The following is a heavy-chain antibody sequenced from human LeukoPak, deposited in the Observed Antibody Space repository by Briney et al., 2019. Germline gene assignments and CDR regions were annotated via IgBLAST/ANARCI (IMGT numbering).Heavy chain of an antibody. CDR2: IYYSGST. CDR3: AAAPYVILTGYFSWFDP. J-gene: IGHJ5*02. V-gene: IGHV4-39*01. D-gene: IGHD3-9*01. CDR1: GGSISSSSYY. Sequence: SETLSLTCTVSGGSISSSSYYWGWIRQPPGKGLEWIGSIYYSGSTYYNPSLKSRVTISVDTSKNQFSLKLSSVTAADTAVYYCAAAPYVILTGYFSWFDPWGQGTLVTVSS.